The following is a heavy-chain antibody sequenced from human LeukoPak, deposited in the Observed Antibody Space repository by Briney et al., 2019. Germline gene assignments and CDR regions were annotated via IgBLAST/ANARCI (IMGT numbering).Heavy chain of an antibody. CDR3: ARGLVVVVAATPLDV. CDR2: IIPIFGTA. D-gene: IGHD2-15*01. J-gene: IGHJ6*02. V-gene: IGHV1-69*01. Sequence: SVKDSCKASGGPFSSYAISWVRQAPGQGLEWMGGIIPIFGTANYAQKFQGRVTITADESTSTAHMELSSLRSEDTAVYYCARGLVVVVAATPLDVWGQGTTVTVSS. CDR1: GGPFSSYA.